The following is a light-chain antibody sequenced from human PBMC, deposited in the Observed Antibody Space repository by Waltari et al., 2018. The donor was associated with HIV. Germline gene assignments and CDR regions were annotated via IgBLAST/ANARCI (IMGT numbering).Light chain of an antibody. CDR1: QSLVHSNENKY. CDR2: LGS. V-gene: IGKV2-28*01. CDR3: MQSLQSPWT. J-gene: IGKJ1*01. Sequence: IVLTQSPLSLPVSPGEPSSISCRSSQSLVHSNENKYWDCYVQKPGQSPQLLIDLGSNRASGVPDRFSGSGSGTDFTLKITRVEAEDVGVYYCMQSLQSPWTFGQGTKVEIK.